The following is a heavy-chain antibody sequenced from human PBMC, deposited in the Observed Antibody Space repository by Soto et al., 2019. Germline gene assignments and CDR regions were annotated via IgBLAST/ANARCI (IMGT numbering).Heavy chain of an antibody. J-gene: IGHJ4*02. CDR2: IIPIFGTA. Sequence: QVQLVQSGAEVKKPGSSVKVSCKASGGTFSSYAISWVRQSPGQGLEWMGGIIPIFGTANYAQKFQGRVTITADESTSTAYMELSSLRSEDTAVYYWAIRVATIKGGPFDYWGKGTLVTVSS. V-gene: IGHV1-69*01. CDR3: AIRVATIKGGPFDY. CDR1: GGTFSSYA. D-gene: IGHD5-12*01.